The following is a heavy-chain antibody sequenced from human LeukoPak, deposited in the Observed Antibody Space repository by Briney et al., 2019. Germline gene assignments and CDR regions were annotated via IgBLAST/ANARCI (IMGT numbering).Heavy chain of an antibody. V-gene: IGHV4-39*07. CDR2: IYYSGSS. CDR1: GGSISSSSYY. CDR3: ARGFDAFDI. Sequence: SETLSLTCTVSGGSISSSSYYWGWIRQPPGTGLEWIGYIYYSGSSYYNPSLKSRVTISVDRSKNQFSLKLSSVTAADTAVYYCARGFDAFDIWGQGTTVTVSS. J-gene: IGHJ3*02.